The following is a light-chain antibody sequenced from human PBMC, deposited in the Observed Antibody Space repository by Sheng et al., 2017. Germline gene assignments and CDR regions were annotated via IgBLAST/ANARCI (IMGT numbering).Light chain of an antibody. J-gene: IGLJ1*01. Sequence: QSALTQPPSASGSLGQSVTISCTGTSSDVGGHNSVSWYQQHPGKTPKLLISEVSKRPSGVPDRFSGSKSGNTASLTVSGLQAEDEADYYCSSTTGSGTFVFGTGTXVAVL. CDR1: SSDVGGHNS. V-gene: IGLV2-8*01. CDR3: SSTTGSGTFV. CDR2: EVS.